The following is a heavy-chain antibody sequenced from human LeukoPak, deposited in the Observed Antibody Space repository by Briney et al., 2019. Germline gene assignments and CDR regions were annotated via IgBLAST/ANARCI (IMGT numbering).Heavy chain of an antibody. J-gene: IGHJ4*02. CDR3: ARGEYYDSSGYSLGGY. V-gene: IGHV1-46*01. CDR1: GYTFTSYY. D-gene: IGHD3-22*01. CDR2: INPSGGST. Sequence: GASVKVSYKASGYTFTSYYMHWVRQAPGQGLEWMGIINPSGGSTSYAQKFQGRVTMTRDTSTSTVYMELSSLRSEDTAVYYCARGEYYDSSGYSLGGYWGQGTLVTVSS.